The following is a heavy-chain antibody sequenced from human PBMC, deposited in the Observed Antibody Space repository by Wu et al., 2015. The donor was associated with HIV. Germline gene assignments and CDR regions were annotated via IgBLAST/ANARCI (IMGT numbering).Heavy chain of an antibody. D-gene: IGHD6-13*01. V-gene: IGHV1-2*02. J-gene: IGHJ4*02. CDR1: GYSFTGYY. Sequence: QVHLVQSGAEVKKTGASAKVSCKASGYSFTGYYMHWVRQAPGQGLEWMGWINPNSGGTNYAQKFQGRVTMTRDTSITTVYMELSSLRSDDTAVYYCARFEYSNSWPRDYWGQGTLVTVSS. CDR3: ARFEYSNSWPRDY. CDR2: INPNSGGT.